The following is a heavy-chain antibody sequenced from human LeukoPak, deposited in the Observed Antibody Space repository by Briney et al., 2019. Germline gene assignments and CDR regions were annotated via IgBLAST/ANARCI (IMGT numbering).Heavy chain of an antibody. V-gene: IGHV4-59*01. CDR1: GGSISSYY. Sequence: SETLSLTCTVSGGSISSYYWSWIRQPPGKGLERIGYIYYSGSTNYNPSLKSRVTISVDTSKNQFSLKLSSVTAADTAVYYCARGASGSYFWFDPWGQGTLVTVSS. D-gene: IGHD1-26*01. CDR3: ARGASGSYFWFDP. CDR2: IYYSGST. J-gene: IGHJ5*02.